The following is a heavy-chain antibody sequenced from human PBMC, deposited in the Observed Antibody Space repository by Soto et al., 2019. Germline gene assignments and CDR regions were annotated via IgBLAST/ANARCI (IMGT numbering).Heavy chain of an antibody. CDR1: GYTFTSYG. Sequence: ASVKVSCKASGYTFTSYGISWVRQAPGQGLEWMGWISAYNGNTNYAQKLQGRVTMTTDTSTSTAYMELRSLRSDDTAVYYCARAYAPYDFWSGYPFDPWGQGTLVTVSS. CDR3: ARAYAPYDFWSGYPFDP. D-gene: IGHD3-3*01. V-gene: IGHV1-18*01. J-gene: IGHJ5*02. CDR2: ISAYNGNT.